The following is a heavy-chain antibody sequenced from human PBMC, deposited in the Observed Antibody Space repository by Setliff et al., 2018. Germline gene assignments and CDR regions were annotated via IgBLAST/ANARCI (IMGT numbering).Heavy chain of an antibody. D-gene: IGHD2-21*02. CDR2: IYYTGST. CDR3: ARGFDVCGGGACYTDGPYYFDY. Sequence: PSETLSLTCTVSGDSINTPTYHWGWVRQPPGKGLEWIGLIYYTGSTNYNPSLKSRVTISVDTSKNQFSLKLSSVAAADTAVYYCARGFDVCGGGACYTDGPYYFDYWGLGTLVTVSS. J-gene: IGHJ4*02. V-gene: IGHV4-39*07. CDR1: GDSINTPTYH.